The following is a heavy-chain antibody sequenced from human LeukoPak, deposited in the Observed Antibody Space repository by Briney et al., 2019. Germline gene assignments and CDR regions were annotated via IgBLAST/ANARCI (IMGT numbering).Heavy chain of an antibody. J-gene: IGHJ3*01. Sequence: PGGSLRLSCAASGFPFSTYWITWVRQAPGKGLEWVANIKNDGSEKNYVDSVKGRFTISRDNAENSLFLQMNSLRAEDTAVYYCAAPDYDSATFDFWGLGTMVTVSS. CDR1: GFPFSTYW. CDR2: IKNDGSEK. V-gene: IGHV3-7*01. D-gene: IGHD3-22*01. CDR3: AAPDYDSATFDF.